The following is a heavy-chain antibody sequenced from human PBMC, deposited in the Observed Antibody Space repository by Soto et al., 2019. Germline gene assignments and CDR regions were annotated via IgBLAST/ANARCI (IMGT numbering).Heavy chain of an antibody. D-gene: IGHD3-3*01. Sequence: ASVKVSCKASGGTLSRYGISWVRPAPGPGLEWKGGIIPISGTANCAQKFQGRVTITADESTSTAYMELSSLRSEDTAVYYCATGGFWRGYTSLKPYYYNGMDVWGQGTTVTVSS. CDR3: ATGGFWRGYTSLKPYYYNGMDV. CDR1: GGTLSRYG. J-gene: IGHJ6*02. CDR2: IIPISGTA. V-gene: IGHV1-69*13.